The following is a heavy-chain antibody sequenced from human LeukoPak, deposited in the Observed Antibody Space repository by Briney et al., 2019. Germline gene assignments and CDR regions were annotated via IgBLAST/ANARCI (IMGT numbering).Heavy chain of an antibody. J-gene: IGHJ4*02. V-gene: IGHV1-46*01. D-gene: IGHD3-3*02. CDR1: GYSFTSFY. Sequence: ASVKVSCKTFGYSFTSFYIHWVRQAPGQGLEWMGMVNPSGGSTISAQKFQDRVNMTTDTSTRTVYMEMAGLTSDDTGIYYCARDAFWGQGTQVTVSS. CDR3: ARDAF. CDR2: VNPSGGST.